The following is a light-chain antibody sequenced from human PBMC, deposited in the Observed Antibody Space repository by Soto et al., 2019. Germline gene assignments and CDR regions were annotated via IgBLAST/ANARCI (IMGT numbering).Light chain of an antibody. V-gene: IGLV1-47*01. CDR2: RNN. CDR1: RSNIGRNF. J-gene: IGLJ3*02. Sequence: QSVLTQSPSASGTPGQRVTLSCSGSRSNIGRNFLYWYQQVPGTAPRLLIQRNNERPSGVPDRFSGSKSGTSVSLAISGLGSHYEATYYCASWDDTLDAQVFGGGTKLAVL. CDR3: ASWDDTLDAQV.